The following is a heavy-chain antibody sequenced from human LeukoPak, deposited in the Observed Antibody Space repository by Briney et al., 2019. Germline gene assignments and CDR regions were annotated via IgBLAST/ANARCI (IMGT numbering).Heavy chain of an antibody. CDR2: IVVGSGNT. J-gene: IGHJ4*02. D-gene: IGHD6-13*01. CDR3: WTLFTAAGTY. CDR1: GFTFTSSA. V-gene: IGHV1-58*02. Sequence: SVKVSCKASGFTFTSSAMQCVRQARGQRLEWIGWIVVGSGNTNYAQKLQERVTITRDMPKSTAYMELSSLRSEDTAVYYCWTLFTAAGTYWGQGTLVTVSS.